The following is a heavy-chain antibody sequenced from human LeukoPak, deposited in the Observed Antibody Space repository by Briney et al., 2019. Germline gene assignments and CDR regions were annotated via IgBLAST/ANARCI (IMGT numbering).Heavy chain of an antibody. V-gene: IGHV3-66*01. J-gene: IGHJ4*02. CDR1: EFSAGSNY. CDR3: ARGTSAYHNT. D-gene: IGHD5-12*01. Sequence: PGGSLRLSWERSEFSAGSNYRTGDRRAPGRGLEWGSLIYSGGSKYYADSVRGRVTISRDNSTNTRYLHMNSLRAEDTAVYYCARGTSAYHNTGGQGALGAVS. CDR2: IYSGGSK.